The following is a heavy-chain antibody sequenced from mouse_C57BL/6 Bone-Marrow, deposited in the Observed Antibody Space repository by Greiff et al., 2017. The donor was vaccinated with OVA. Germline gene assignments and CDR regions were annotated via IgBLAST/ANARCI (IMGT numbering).Heavy chain of an antibody. CDR3: ARGGHNKCVNALAY. V-gene: IGHV1-82*01. J-gene: IGHJ4*01. CDR2: IYPGGGDT. D-gene: IGHD1-3*01. CDR1: GYAFSSYS. Sequence: QVQLQQSGAELVKPGASVKLSCKASGYAFSSYSMTWVKQTPGKGLEWIGWIYPGGGDTNYNGKFKGKATLTADKSSSTAYMQLSSLTSEDSAIYYCARGGHNKCVNALAYWGQGTTVTVSA.